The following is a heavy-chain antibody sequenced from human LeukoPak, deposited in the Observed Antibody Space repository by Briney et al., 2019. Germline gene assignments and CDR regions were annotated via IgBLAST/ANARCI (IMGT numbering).Heavy chain of an antibody. J-gene: IGHJ4*02. D-gene: IGHD3-10*01. Sequence: SETLSLTCTVSGGSNSSYYWSWIRQPPGKGLEWIGYIYYSGSTNYNPSLKSRVTISVDTSKNQFSLKLSSVTAADTAVYYCARDREYGSGSFFDYWGQGTLVTVSS. V-gene: IGHV4-59*01. CDR1: GGSNSSYY. CDR3: ARDREYGSGSFFDY. CDR2: IYYSGST.